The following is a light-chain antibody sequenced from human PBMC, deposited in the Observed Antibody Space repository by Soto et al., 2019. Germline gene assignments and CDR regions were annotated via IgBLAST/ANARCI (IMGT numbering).Light chain of an antibody. Sequence: EIVLTQSPATLSLSPGERATLSCRASQSVSSYLAWYQQKPGQAPRLLIYDASNRATGIPARFSGSGSGTDFTLTISGLEPEDFPVYYCQQRSNWPPYTFGQGTKLDIK. CDR3: QQRSNWPPYT. CDR1: QSVSSY. V-gene: IGKV3-11*01. CDR2: DAS. J-gene: IGKJ2*01.